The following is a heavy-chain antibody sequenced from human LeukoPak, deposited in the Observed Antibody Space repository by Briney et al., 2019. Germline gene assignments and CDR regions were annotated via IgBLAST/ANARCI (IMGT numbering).Heavy chain of an antibody. D-gene: IGHD3-22*01. CDR1: GFTFSSYW. J-gene: IGHJ4*02. CDR3: ARARVYDSSGYKYYFDY. Sequence: GGSLRLSCAASGFTFSSYWMSWVRQAPGKGLEWVANIKQDGSEKYYVDSVKGRFTISRDNAKNSLYLHMNSLRAEDTAVYYCARARVYDSSGYKYYFDYWGQGTLVTVSS. CDR2: IKQDGSEK. V-gene: IGHV3-7*01.